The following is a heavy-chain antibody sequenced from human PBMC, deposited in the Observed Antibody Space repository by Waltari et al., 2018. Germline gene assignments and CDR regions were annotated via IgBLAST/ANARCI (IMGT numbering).Heavy chain of an antibody. CDR1: GFTFSSYA. V-gene: IGHV3-23*03. D-gene: IGHD4-17*01. CDR2: IYSGGST. Sequence: EVQLLESGGGLVQPGGSLRLSCAASGFTFSSYAMSWVRQAPGKGLEWVSVIYSGGSTYYADSVKGRFTISRDNSKNTLYLQMNSLRAEDTAVYYCAKSSPYGDLTPIDYWGQGTLVTVSS. CDR3: AKSSPYGDLTPIDY. J-gene: IGHJ4*02.